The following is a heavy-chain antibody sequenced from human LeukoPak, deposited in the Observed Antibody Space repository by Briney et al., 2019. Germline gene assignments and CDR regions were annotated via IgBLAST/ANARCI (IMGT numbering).Heavy chain of an antibody. CDR3: ARDLSRIHLWSNPYFDY. CDR2: IYSAGST. D-gene: IGHD5-18*01. CDR1: GFTVSSNS. J-gene: IGHJ4*02. V-gene: IGHV3-53*01. Sequence: GGSLRLSCTVSGFTVSSNSMSWVRQAPGKGLEWVSFIYSAGSTHYSDSVKGRFTISIDNSKNTLYLQMNSLRAEDTAVYYCARDLSRIHLWSNPYFDYWGQGTLVTVSS.